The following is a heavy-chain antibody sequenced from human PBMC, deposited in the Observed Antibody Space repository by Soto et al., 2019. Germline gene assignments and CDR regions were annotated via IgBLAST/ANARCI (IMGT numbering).Heavy chain of an antibody. Sequence: QVQLVESGGGVVQPGRSLRLSCAASGFTFSSYGMHWVRQAPGKGLEWVAVISYDGSNKYYADSVKGRFTISRDNSKNTLYLQMNSLRAEDTAVYYCAKDTGLLWFGDLSHFDYWGQGTLVTVSS. CDR2: ISYDGSNK. CDR1: GFTFSSYG. V-gene: IGHV3-30*18. J-gene: IGHJ4*02. CDR3: AKDTGLLWFGDLSHFDY. D-gene: IGHD3-10*01.